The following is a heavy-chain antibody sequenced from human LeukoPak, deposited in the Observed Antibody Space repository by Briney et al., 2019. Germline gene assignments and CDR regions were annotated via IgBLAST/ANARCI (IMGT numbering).Heavy chain of an antibody. CDR3: ARRGARYSSSGDY. J-gene: IGHJ4*02. CDR1: GYSFTSYR. CDR2: IDPSDAYT. Sequence: GESLRISCKGSGYSFTSYRISWVRQMPGKGLEWMGRIDPSDAYTNYSPSFQGHVTILADKSINTAYLQWSSLKASDTAMYYCARRGARYSSSGDYWGQGTLVTVSS. V-gene: IGHV5-10-1*01. D-gene: IGHD6-6*01.